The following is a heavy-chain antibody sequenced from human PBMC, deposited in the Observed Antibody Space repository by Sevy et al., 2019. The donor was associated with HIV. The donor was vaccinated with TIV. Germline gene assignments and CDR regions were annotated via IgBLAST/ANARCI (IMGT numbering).Heavy chain of an antibody. V-gene: IGHV3-23*01. CDR1: GFSFSNYV. CDR2: LIGGGSRT. Sequence: GGSLRLSCAASGFSFSNYVMSWVRQAPGKGLEWVSTLIGGGSRTYYADSVTGRFTIYRDNSRNTPYLQMNSLRAEDTAVYYCAKRSVQSGLSGGGANYGWDVCGQGTTVTVSS. J-gene: IGHJ6*02. D-gene: IGHD2-8*02. CDR3: AKRSVQSGLSGGGANYGWDV.